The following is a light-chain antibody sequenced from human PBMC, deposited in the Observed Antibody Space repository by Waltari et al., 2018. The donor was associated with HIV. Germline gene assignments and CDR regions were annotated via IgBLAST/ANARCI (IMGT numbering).Light chain of an antibody. J-gene: IGLJ3*02. Sequence: SYELTQPPSVSVSPGQTARHTCSGDALTKRYAYWYQQKSGQAPVLVIYEDSKRPSGIPERFSGSSSGTMATLTISGAQVEDEADYYCYSRDSSGNSWVFGGGTKLTVL. CDR3: YSRDSSGNSWV. CDR1: ALTKRY. CDR2: EDS. V-gene: IGLV3-10*01.